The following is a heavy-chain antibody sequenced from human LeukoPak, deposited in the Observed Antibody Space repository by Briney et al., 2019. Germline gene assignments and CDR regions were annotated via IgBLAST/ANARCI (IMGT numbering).Heavy chain of an antibody. D-gene: IGHD3-10*01. CDR3: ARVDSGSYPSYFDY. CDR2: IKQDGSEK. CDR1: GFTFSSYW. Sequence: GSLRLSCAASGFTFSSYWMSWVRQAPGKGLEWVANIKQDGSEKYYVDSVKGRFTISRDNAKNSLYLQMNSLRAEDTAVYYCARVDSGSYPSYFDYWGQGTLVTVSS. J-gene: IGHJ4*02. V-gene: IGHV3-7*01.